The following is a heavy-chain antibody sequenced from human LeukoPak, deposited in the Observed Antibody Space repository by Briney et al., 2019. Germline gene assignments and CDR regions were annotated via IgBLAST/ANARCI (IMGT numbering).Heavy chain of an antibody. J-gene: IGHJ6*02. V-gene: IGHV3-9*01. CDR3: TRGLTGYFYGMDV. CDR1: GFTFDEYA. CDR2: SSWNSDSI. D-gene: IGHD3-9*01. Sequence: GGSLRLSCAASGFTFDEYAMHWVRQVPGKGLEWVSGSSWNSDSIGCADSVKGRFTISRDNAKNSLYLQMNSLRLEDTALYYCTRGLTGYFYGMDVWGQGTTVTVSS.